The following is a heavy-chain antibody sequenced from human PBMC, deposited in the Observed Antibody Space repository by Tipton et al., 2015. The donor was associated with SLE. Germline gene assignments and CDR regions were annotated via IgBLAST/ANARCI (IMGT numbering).Heavy chain of an antibody. D-gene: IGHD3-22*01. CDR3: ARAGYYDTSPWGFDL. CDR1: GDSISNYY. J-gene: IGHJ2*01. Sequence: PGLVKPSETLSLTCTVSGDSISNYYWSWIRQPPGKALEWIGDIYSSGSTDYNPSLKSRVTISVDTSKNQFSLKLSSVTAADTAVYYCARAGYYDTSPWGFDLWGRGTLVTVSS. V-gene: IGHV4-59*01. CDR2: IYSSGST.